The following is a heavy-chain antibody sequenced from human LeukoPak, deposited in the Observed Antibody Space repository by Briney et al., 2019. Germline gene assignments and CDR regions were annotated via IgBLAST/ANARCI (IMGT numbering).Heavy chain of an antibody. CDR2: ISYDGSNK. CDR3: ARDISGDGYNFFDY. CDR1: GFTFSSYA. Sequence: PGGSLRLSCAASGFTFSSYAMSWVRQAPGKGLEWVAVISYDGSNKYYADSVKGRFTISRDNSKNTLYLQMNSLRAEDTAVYYCARDISGDGYNFFDYWGQGTLVTVSS. D-gene: IGHD5-24*01. J-gene: IGHJ4*02. V-gene: IGHV3-30-3*01.